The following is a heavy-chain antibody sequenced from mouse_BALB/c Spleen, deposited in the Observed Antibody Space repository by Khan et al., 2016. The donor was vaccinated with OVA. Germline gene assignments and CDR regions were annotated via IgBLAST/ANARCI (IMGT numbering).Heavy chain of an antibody. CDR3: ARTARIKY. CDR1: GYSITSGYG. CDR2: ISYSGST. J-gene: IGHJ2*01. D-gene: IGHD1-2*01. Sequence: EVQLQESGPGLVKPSQSLSLTCTVTGYSITSGYGWNWIRQFPGNKLEWMGYISYSGSTNFNPSLKSRISITRDTSKNQFFLQLNSVTTEDTATYYCARTARIKYWGQGPTLTVSS. V-gene: IGHV3-2*02.